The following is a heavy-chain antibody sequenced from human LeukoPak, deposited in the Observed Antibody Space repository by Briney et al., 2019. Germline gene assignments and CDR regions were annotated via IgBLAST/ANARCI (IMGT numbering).Heavy chain of an antibody. Sequence: GGSLRLSCAAFGFTFSSYAMHWVRQAPGKGLEYVSAISSNGGSTYYANSVKGRFTISRDNSKNTLYLQMGSLRAEDMAVYYCARDALVATAYYYYYYMDVWGKGTTVTVSS. CDR2: ISSNGGST. V-gene: IGHV3-64*01. D-gene: IGHD5-12*01. CDR3: ARDALVATAYYYYYYMDV. J-gene: IGHJ6*03. CDR1: GFTFSSYA.